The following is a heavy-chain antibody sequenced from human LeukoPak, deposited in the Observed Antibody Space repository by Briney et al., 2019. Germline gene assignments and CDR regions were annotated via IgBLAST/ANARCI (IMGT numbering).Heavy chain of an antibody. J-gene: IGHJ4*02. CDR3: GRVIAGAIDY. CDR2: INLDGSER. D-gene: IGHD6-13*01. Sequence: GGSLRLSCAASGFTFSGHSMTWFRQAPGKGLEWVANINLDGSERFYVDFVKGRFTISRDNADNSMYLQMNSPRAEDTAVYYCGRVIAGAIDYWGQGTLVTVSS. CDR1: GFTFSGHS. V-gene: IGHV3-7*01.